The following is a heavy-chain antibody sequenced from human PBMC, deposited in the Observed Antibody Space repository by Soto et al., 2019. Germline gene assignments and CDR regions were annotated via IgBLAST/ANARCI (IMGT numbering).Heavy chain of an antibody. CDR3: ATGAPGYSSATRFYFED. V-gene: IGHV1-69*01. D-gene: IGHD5-18*01. CDR1: GGIFSSNA. CDR2: IIPIFDST. J-gene: IGHJ4*02. Sequence: QVHLVQSGAEVKQPGSSVKVTCNASGGIFSSNAISWVRQAPGQGLEWMGGIIPIFDSTHYAQKFQGRVTITADESTSTSYMELSNLKSEDTAVYYCATGAPGYSSATRFYFEDWGQGTLVTVSS.